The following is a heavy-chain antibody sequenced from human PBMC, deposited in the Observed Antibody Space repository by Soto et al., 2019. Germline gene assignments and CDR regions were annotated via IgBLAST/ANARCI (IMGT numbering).Heavy chain of an antibody. CDR3: ARDYLSSKTSLSYFDY. J-gene: IGHJ4*02. CDR1: GYNFMSHY. D-gene: IGHD2-2*01. Sequence: QVLLVQSGAEVTRPGSSLKVSCKASGYNFMSHYIHWVRQAPGQGLEWMGFINPSGGSTTHAQNFQGRLSMTRDTSTSTVYMELSGLRSEHAAVYYCARDYLSSKTSLSYFDYWGQGTLVTVSS. V-gene: IGHV1-46*01. CDR2: INPSGGST.